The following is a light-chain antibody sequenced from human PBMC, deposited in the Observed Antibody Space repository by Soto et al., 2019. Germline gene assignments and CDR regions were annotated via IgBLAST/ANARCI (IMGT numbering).Light chain of an antibody. CDR1: QTVSRN. Sequence: EVVMTQSPATLSVSPGERATLSCRASQTVSRNLAWYQQKPGQAPRLLIYDISNMHTGVPARFSGSGSETEFTLTIRSLQAEDAADYFGQQYNNSPSFGQGTRLEIK. J-gene: IGKJ5*01. CDR3: QQYNNSPS. V-gene: IGKV3-15*01. CDR2: DIS.